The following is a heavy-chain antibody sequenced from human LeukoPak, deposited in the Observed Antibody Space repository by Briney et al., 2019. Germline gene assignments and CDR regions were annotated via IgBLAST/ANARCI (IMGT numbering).Heavy chain of an antibody. Sequence: PGGSLRLSCAASGFTVSSNYMSWVRQAPGKGLEWVSVIYSGGSTYYADSVKGRFTISRDNSKNTLYLQMNSLRAEDTAVYYCARDYRDGYKLGFDYWGQGTLVTVSS. CDR2: IYSGGST. CDR1: GFTVSSNY. J-gene: IGHJ4*02. CDR3: ARDYRDGYKLGFDY. D-gene: IGHD5-24*01. V-gene: IGHV3-53*01.